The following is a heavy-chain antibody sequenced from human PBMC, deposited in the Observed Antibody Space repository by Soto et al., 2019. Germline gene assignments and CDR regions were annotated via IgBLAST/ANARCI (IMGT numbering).Heavy chain of an antibody. D-gene: IGHD2-8*01. V-gene: IGHV3-30*03. J-gene: IGHJ4*02. CDR1: GFPFSSHG. Sequence: QVQLVESGGGVVQPGRSLRLSCSASGFPFSSHGMHWVRQAPGKGLEWVAVISYDGRNEYYADSVKGRFTVSRDSSENTLYLQINTLKPEDTAVYYCARDGCPNGVCFNDYWGQGTLVTVSP. CDR3: ARDGCPNGVCFNDY. CDR2: ISYDGRNE.